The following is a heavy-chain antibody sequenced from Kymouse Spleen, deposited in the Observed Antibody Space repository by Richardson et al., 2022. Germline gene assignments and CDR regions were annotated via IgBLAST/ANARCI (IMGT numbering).Heavy chain of an antibody. J-gene: IGHJ6*02. Sequence: QVQLVESGGGVVQPGRSLRLSCAASGFTFSSYGMHWVRQAPGKGLEWVAVIWYDGSNKYYADSVKGRFTISRDNSKNTLYLQMNSLRAEDTAVYYCARDNGITMVRGVIIDYYYYGMDVWGQGTTVTVSS. CDR1: GFTFSSYG. CDR2: IWYDGSNK. CDR3: ARDNGITMVRGVIIDYYYYGMDV. D-gene: IGHD3-10*01. V-gene: IGHV3-33*01.